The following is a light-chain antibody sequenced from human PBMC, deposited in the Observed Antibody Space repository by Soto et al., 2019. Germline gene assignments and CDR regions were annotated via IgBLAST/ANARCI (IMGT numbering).Light chain of an antibody. Sequence: DIPMTQSPSTLSASVGDRVTITCRASLSVSNWLAWYQQKPGKTPKLLIYDASSLESGVPSTFSGSGSGTEFTLTISSLQPDDSANYYCHQYESYTTFGQGTKVEIK. CDR2: DAS. CDR1: LSVSNW. V-gene: IGKV1-5*01. CDR3: HQYESYTT. J-gene: IGKJ1*01.